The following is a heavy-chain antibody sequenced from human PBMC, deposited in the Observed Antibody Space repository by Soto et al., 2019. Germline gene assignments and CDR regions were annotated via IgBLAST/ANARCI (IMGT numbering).Heavy chain of an antibody. J-gene: IGHJ4*02. CDR1: GGSISSGGYY. V-gene: IGHV4-31*03. Sequence: SETLSLTCTVSGGSISSGGYYWSWIRQHPGKGLEWIGYIYYSGSTYYNPSLKSRVTISVDTSKNQFSLKLSSVTAADTAVYYCARVPQFHSSWYYYNMEYYFDYWGQGTLVTVS. CDR3: ARVPQFHSSWYYYNMEYYFDY. CDR2: IYYSGST. D-gene: IGHD6-13*01.